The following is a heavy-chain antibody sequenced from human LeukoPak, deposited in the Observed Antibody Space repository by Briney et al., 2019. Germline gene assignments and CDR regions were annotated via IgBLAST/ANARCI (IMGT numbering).Heavy chain of an antibody. Sequence: SETLSLTCTVSGGSLSSYYWSWIRQPPGQGLEWIGYIYYSGSTNYNPSLKSRVTISVDPSKNQFSLKLSSVTAADTAVYYCASEGGSGSLDYWGQGTLVTVSS. CDR2: IYYSGST. V-gene: IGHV4-59*12. J-gene: IGHJ4*02. D-gene: IGHD3-10*01. CDR3: ASEGGSGSLDY. CDR1: GGSLSSYY.